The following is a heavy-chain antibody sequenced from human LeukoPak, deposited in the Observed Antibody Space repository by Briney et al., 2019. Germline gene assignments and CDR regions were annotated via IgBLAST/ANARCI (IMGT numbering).Heavy chain of an antibody. D-gene: IGHD2-15*01. CDR3: ARGKYSGFDL. CDR1: GDSVSTNSVA. J-gene: IGHJ3*01. Sequence: QTLSLTCVISGDSVSTNSVAWNWIRQSPSRGLEWLGRTYYRSKWNNDYAVSVKSRITINPDTSKNQFSLQLNSVTPDDTALYYCARGKYSGFDLWGQGTMVTVSS. CDR2: TYYRSKWNN. V-gene: IGHV6-1*01.